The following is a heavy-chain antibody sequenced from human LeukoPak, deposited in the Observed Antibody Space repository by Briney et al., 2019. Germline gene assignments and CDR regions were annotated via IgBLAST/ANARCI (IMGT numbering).Heavy chain of an antibody. CDR2: INHSGST. V-gene: IGHV4-34*01. D-gene: IGHD4/OR15-4a*01. CDR1: GGSFSGYY. CDR3: ARRAGAYSHPYDY. Sequence: SETLSLTYAVYGGSFSGYYWSWIRQPPGKGLEWIGEINHSGSTNYNPSLKSRVTISVDTSKNQFSLKLSSVTAADTAVYYCARRAGAYSHPYDYWGQGTLVTVSS. J-gene: IGHJ4*02.